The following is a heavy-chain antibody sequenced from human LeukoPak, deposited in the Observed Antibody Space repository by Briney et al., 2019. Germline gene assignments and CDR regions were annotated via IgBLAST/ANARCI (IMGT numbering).Heavy chain of an antibody. CDR3: ARGARIVGARDLDY. CDR1: GYTFTSYG. V-gene: IGHV1-18*01. J-gene: IGHJ4*02. CDR2: IGAYNGNT. D-gene: IGHD1-26*01. Sequence: GASVKVSCKATGYTFTSYGITWGRQAPGQGLEWMGWIGAYNGNTNYAQNLHGRVTMTTDTSTSTAYMELRSLRSDDSAVYYCARGARIVGARDLDYWGQGTLVTVSS.